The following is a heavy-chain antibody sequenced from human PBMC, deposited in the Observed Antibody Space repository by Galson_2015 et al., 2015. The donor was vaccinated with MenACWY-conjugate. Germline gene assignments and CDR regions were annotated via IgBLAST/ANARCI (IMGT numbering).Heavy chain of an antibody. D-gene: IGHD2/OR15-2a*01. Sequence: SLRLSCAASGFTFSNAWMIWVRQAPGKGLEWVGRIKSKTHSGTPDYAAPVNGRFTISRDNSRNTVYLEMNGLKAEDTGLYYCTTDYFGQYFFDSWGQGTPVTVSS. CDR2: IKSKTHSGTP. V-gene: IGHV3-15*01. CDR3: TTDYFGQYFFDS. J-gene: IGHJ4*02. CDR1: GFTFSNAW.